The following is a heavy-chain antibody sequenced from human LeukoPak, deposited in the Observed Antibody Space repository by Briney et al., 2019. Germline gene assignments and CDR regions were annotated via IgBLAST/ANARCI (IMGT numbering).Heavy chain of an antibody. CDR1: GFTFSSYA. V-gene: IGHV3-23*01. J-gene: IGHJ6*02. CDR2: ISGSGGST. D-gene: IGHD3-16*01. Sequence: GGSLRLSCAASGFTFSSYAMSWVRQAPGKGLEWVSAISGSGGSTYYADSVKGRFAISRDISKNTVSLQMNSLRAEDTAVYYCARRGDYYSIHVWGHGTTVTVS. CDR3: ARRGDYYSIHV.